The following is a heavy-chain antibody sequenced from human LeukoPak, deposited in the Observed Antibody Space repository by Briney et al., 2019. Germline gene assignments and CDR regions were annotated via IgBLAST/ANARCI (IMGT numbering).Heavy chain of an antibody. CDR3: AREGGYCGGDCYPGAFDI. Sequence: SETLSLTCTVSGGSISSYYWSWIRQPPGKGLEWIGYIYYSGSTNYNPSLKSRVTISVDTSKNQFSLKLSSVTAADTAVYYCAREGGYCGGDCYPGAFDIWGQGTVVTVSS. D-gene: IGHD2-21*01. CDR2: IYYSGST. V-gene: IGHV4-59*01. CDR1: GGSISSYY. J-gene: IGHJ3*02.